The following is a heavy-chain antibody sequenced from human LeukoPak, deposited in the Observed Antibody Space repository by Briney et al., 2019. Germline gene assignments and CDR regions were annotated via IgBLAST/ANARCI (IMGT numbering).Heavy chain of an antibody. V-gene: IGHV4-59*01. Sequence: SETLFLTCTVSGGSISSYYWSWIRQPPGKGLEWIGYIYYSGSTNYNPSLKGRVTISVDTSKNQFSLKLSSVTAADTAVYYCARARGYCSGGSCYSEFDYWGQGTLVTVSS. CDR3: ARARGYCSGGSCYSEFDY. D-gene: IGHD2-15*01. CDR1: GGSISSYY. J-gene: IGHJ4*02. CDR2: IYYSGST.